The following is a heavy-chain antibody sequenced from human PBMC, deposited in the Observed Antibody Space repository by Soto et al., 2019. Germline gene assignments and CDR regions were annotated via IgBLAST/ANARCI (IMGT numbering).Heavy chain of an antibody. CDR1: GFTFSSYG. CDR3: ARGYCSGGSCQTGFDP. D-gene: IGHD2-15*01. CDR2: IWYDGSNK. J-gene: IGHJ5*02. V-gene: IGHV3-33*01. Sequence: QVQLVESGGGVVQPGRSLRLSCAASGFTFSSYGMHWVRQAPGKGLEWVAVIWYDGSNKYYADSVKGRFTNSRDNSKNTLYLQMNSLRAEDTAVYYCARGYCSGGSCQTGFDPWGQGTLVTVSS.